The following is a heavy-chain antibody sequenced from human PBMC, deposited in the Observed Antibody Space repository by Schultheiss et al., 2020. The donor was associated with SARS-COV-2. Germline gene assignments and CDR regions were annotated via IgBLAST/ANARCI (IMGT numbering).Heavy chain of an antibody. D-gene: IGHD3-3*01. Sequence: SQTLSLTCAISGDSVSSNSAAWNWIRQSPSRGLEWLGRTYYRSKWYNDYAVSVKSRITINPDTSKNQFSLQLNSVTPEDTAVYYCARGYDFWSGRYYYMDVWGKGTTVTVSS. CDR2: TYYRSKWYN. CDR1: GDSVSSNSAA. CDR3: ARGYDFWSGRYYYMDV. V-gene: IGHV6-1*01. J-gene: IGHJ6*03.